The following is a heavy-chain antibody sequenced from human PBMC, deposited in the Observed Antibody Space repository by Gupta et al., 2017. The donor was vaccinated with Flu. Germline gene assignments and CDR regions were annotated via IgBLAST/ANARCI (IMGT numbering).Heavy chain of an antibody. Sequence: QVQLQESGPGLVKPSQTLSLTCTVSGGSISSGSYYWSWIRQPAGKGLEWIGRIYTSGSTNYNPSLKSRVTISVDTSKNQFSLKLSSVTAADTAVYYCARDRRAYGMDVWGQGTTVTVSS. CDR1: GGSISSGSYY. CDR3: ARDRRAYGMDV. J-gene: IGHJ6*02. CDR2: IYTSGST. V-gene: IGHV4-61*02.